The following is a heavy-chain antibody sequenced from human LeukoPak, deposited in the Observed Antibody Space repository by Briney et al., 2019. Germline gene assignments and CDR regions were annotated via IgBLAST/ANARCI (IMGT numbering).Heavy chain of an antibody. J-gene: IGHJ6*02. CDR3: ARGGGLDV. D-gene: IGHD3-16*01. CDR2: ISHNGNVN. V-gene: IGHV3-7*03. CDR1: GFTFSSYW. Sequence: GGSLRLSCAASGFTFSSYWMNRARQAPGKGLEWVASISHNGNVNYYVDSVKGRFTISRDNAKNSLYLQMSNLRAEDTAVYFCARGGGLDVWGQGATVTVSS.